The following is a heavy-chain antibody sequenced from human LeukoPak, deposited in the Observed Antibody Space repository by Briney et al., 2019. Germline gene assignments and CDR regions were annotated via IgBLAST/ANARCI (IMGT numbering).Heavy chain of an antibody. J-gene: IGHJ2*01. Sequence: ASETLSLTCAVYGGSFSSYYWSWIRQPPGKGLEWIGRIYSSGSTNYNPSLKSRVTISLDTSKNQFSLKLSSVTAADTAVYYCARQYTDILTGYHRGELYWYFDLWGRGTLVTVSS. D-gene: IGHD3-9*01. V-gene: IGHV4-59*08. CDR1: GGSFSSYY. CDR2: IYSSGST. CDR3: ARQYTDILTGYHRGELYWYFDL.